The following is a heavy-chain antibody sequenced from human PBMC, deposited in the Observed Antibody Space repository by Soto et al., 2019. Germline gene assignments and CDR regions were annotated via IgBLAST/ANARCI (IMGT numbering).Heavy chain of an antibody. CDR1: GFTFSSYG. D-gene: IGHD1-1*01. J-gene: IGHJ4*02. CDR3: AREGDRYGTVCFDS. CDR2: IPVIGERR. V-gene: IGHV3-23*01. Sequence: EVQLLDSGGGLVQPGGSLRLSWAASGFTFSSYGMSWVRQAPGQGLEWVAGIPVIGERRYYADSVKGRFTISRDNAKNTLYLQMNSLRVEDAAVYFCAREGDRYGTVCFDSWGQGTLVTVSS.